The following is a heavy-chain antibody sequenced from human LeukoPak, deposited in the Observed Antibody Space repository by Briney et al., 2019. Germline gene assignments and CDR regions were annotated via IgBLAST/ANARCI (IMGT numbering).Heavy chain of an antibody. D-gene: IGHD3-10*01. J-gene: IGHJ6*03. CDR1: GGSFSGYY. V-gene: IGHV4-34*01. CDR2: INHSGST. Sequence: SETLSLTCAVYGGSFSGYYWSWIRQPPGKGLEWIGEINHSGSTNYNPSLKSRVTISVDTSKNQFSLKLSSVTAADTAVYYCARLRRYYGSGSEPYYYYYYMDVWGKGTTVTISS. CDR3: ARLRRYYGSGSEPYYYYYYMDV.